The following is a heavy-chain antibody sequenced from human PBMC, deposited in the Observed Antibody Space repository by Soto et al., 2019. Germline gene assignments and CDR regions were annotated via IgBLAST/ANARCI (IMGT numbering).Heavy chain of an antibody. Sequence: QVQLQESGPGLVKPSQTLSLTCTVSGGSISSGGYYWSWIRQHPGKGLEWIGYIYYSGSTYYNPSLNIRVTLSVDMSKNQVAQKLSSVTAADTAVYYCASSCVGCVGFNYYGMDVWGQGTTVTVSS. J-gene: IGHJ6*02. D-gene: IGHD1-26*01. CDR1: GGSISSGGYY. V-gene: IGHV4-31*03. CDR3: ASSCVGCVGFNYYGMDV. CDR2: IYYSGST.